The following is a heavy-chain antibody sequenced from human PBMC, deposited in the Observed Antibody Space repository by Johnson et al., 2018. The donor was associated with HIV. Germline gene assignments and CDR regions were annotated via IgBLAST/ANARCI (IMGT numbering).Heavy chain of an antibody. D-gene: IGHD3-22*01. CDR3: ATRDPTYRPGVFDISGQQHDAFDI. CDR2: ISSSGSTI. Sequence: QVQLVESGGGLVKPGGSLRLSCAASGFTFSDHYMSWIRQAPGKGLEWVSYISSSGSTIYYADSVKGRFTISRDNAKKSLYLQINSLIAEDTAVYYCATRDPTYRPGVFDISGQQHDAFDIWGQETMVTVSS. V-gene: IGHV3-11*04. CDR1: GFTFSDHY. J-gene: IGHJ3*02.